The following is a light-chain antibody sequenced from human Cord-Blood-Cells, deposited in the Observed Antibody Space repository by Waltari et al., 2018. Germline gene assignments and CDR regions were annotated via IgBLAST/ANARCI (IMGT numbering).Light chain of an antibody. CDR3: CSYAGSSTFDWV. CDR2: EGS. Sequence: QSALTQPASVSGSPGQSTPLSCTGTSSDVGSYNLVSWYQQHPGKAPKLMIYEGSKRPSGVSNRFSGSKSGNTASLTISGLQAEDEADYYCCSYAGSSTFDWVFGGGTKLTVL. V-gene: IGLV2-23*03. J-gene: IGLJ3*02. CDR1: SSDVGSYNL.